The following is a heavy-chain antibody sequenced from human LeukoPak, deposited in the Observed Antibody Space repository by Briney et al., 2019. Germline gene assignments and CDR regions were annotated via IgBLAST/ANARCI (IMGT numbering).Heavy chain of an antibody. D-gene: IGHD5-24*01. CDR2: IYSSGST. J-gene: IGHJ4*02. V-gene: IGHV3-53*01. CDR1: GLTVSSNY. CDR3: TRTFLSGDGYKVGYFDY. Sequence: PGGSLRLSCAASGLTVSSNYMSWVRQAPGKGLEWVSLIYSSGSTYYADSVKGRFTISRDNSKNTLFLQMNGLTAEDTAMYYCTRTFLSGDGYKVGYFDYWGQGTLVTVSS.